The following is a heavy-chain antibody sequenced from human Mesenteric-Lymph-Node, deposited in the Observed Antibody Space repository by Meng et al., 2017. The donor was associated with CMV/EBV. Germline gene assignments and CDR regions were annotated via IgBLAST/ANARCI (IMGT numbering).Heavy chain of an antibody. CDR1: GGTFSSSA. Sequence: ASVKVSCKASGGTFSSSAISWVRQVPGQGLEWMGIINPHGGTTSYAQKFQGRVTMTSDTSTGTVYMELSSLRSDDTAVYYCARECGVGASTCMDYWGQGTLVTVSS. J-gene: IGHJ4*02. CDR2: INPHGGTT. V-gene: IGHV1-46*01. D-gene: IGHD1-26*01. CDR3: ARECGVGASTCMDY.